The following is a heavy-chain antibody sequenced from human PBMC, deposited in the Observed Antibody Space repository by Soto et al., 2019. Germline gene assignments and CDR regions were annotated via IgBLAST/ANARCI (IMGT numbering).Heavy chain of an antibody. CDR2: ISYDGNDK. D-gene: IGHD1-20*01. CDR3: ARAGSSNWNRYYYYGMDV. Sequence: GGSLRLSCSASAFTFSNYAMHWVRQAPGKGLEWVALISYDGNDKFYADSVKGRFTISRDNSQNMLYLQMNSLTTDDTAVYYCARAGSSNWNRYYYYGMDVGGQGTTATVSS. V-gene: IGHV3-30-3*01. CDR1: AFTFSNYA. J-gene: IGHJ6*02.